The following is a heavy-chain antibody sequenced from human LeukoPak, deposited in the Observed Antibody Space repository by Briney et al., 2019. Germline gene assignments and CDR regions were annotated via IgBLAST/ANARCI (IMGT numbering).Heavy chain of an antibody. D-gene: IGHD1-7*01. J-gene: IGHJ4*02. CDR1: GYSFTSCW. CDR3: AVTHNWNYYY. CDR2: IYPGDSDT. V-gene: IGHV5-51*01. Sequence: GESLKISCRGSGYSFTSCWIGRVRQMPGKGLEWMGIIYPGDSDTRYSPSFQGQVTISADKSISTAYLQWSSLKASDTAMYYCAVTHNWNYYYWGQGTLVTVSS.